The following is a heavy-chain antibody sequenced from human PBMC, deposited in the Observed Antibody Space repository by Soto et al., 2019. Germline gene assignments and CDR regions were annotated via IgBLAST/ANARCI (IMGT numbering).Heavy chain of an antibody. D-gene: IGHD2-2*01. J-gene: IGHJ3*01. Sequence: GGSLRLSCAASGFTFNTYDMHWVRQAPGKGLEWVANIKQDGSEKYYVDSVKGRFAISRDNAKNSLYLQMNSLRAEDTAVYYCARDARGYCISTSCYDDAFDVWGQGTMVTVSS. CDR1: GFTFNTYD. CDR3: ARDARGYCISTSCYDDAFDV. CDR2: IKQDGSEK. V-gene: IGHV3-7*01.